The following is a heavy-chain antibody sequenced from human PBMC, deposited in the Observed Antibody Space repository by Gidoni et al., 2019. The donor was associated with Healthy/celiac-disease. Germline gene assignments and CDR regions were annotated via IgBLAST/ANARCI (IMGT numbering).Heavy chain of an antibody. Sequence: EVQLLESGGGLVQPGGSLRLSCAASGFTFSSYAMSWVRQAPGKGLDWVSAISGSGGSTYYADSVKGRFTISRDNSKNTLYLQMNSLRAEDTAVYYCAKGDSYDSSGYYYSFDYWGQGTLVTVSS. CDR3: AKGDSYDSSGYYYSFDY. J-gene: IGHJ4*02. CDR1: GFTFSSYA. V-gene: IGHV3-23*01. D-gene: IGHD3-22*01. CDR2: ISGSGGST.